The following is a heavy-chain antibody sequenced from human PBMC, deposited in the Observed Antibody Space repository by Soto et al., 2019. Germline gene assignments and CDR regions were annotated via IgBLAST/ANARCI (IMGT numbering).Heavy chain of an antibody. J-gene: IGHJ4*02. V-gene: IGHV4-30-2*01. CDR3: ARDSRSGYYLEF. D-gene: IGHD3-22*01. CDR1: GDSISNGGYS. CDR2: IYHSGGT. Sequence: QLQLQESGSGLVKPSQTLSLTCAVSGDSISNGGYSWNWIRQPPGKGLEWIGYIYHSGGTDYNPSLXSXXTITVDSSNNPFSLKLSSVTAADTAVYYCARDSRSGYYLEFWGQGTLVTVSS.